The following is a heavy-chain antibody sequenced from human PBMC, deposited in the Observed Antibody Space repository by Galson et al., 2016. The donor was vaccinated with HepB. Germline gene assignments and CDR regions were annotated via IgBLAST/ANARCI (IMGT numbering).Heavy chain of an antibody. CDR1: GFTFSTYA. CDR3: ARRTFCSGDSCYSPAFDM. Sequence: SLRLSCAASGFTFSTYAMSWVRQAPGKGLEWVPAISGSGVNAHYADSVKGRFTISRDNSKNTLYLQMNTLRAEDTAVYYCARRTFCSGDSCYSPAFDMWGKGTRVTVSS. J-gene: IGHJ3*02. D-gene: IGHD2-15*01. CDR2: ISGSGVNA. V-gene: IGHV3-23*01.